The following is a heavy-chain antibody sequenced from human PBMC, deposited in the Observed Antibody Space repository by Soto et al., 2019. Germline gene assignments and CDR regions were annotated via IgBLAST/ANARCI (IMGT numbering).Heavy chain of an antibody. J-gene: IGHJ4*02. CDR3: ARGGGDYYDSSGYPASFFDY. CDR1: GGSISSGGYS. D-gene: IGHD3-22*01. Sequence: QLQLQESGSGLVKPSQTLSLTCAVSGGSISSGGYSWSWIRQPPGKGLEWIGYIYHSGSTYYNPSIKSRVTISVDRSKNQFSLKLSSVTAADTAVYYCARGGGDYYDSSGYPASFFDYWGQGTLVTVSS. CDR2: IYHSGST. V-gene: IGHV4-30-2*01.